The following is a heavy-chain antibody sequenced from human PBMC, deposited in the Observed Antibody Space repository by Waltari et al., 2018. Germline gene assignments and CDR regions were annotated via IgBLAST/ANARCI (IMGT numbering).Heavy chain of an antibody. CDR1: GYSISSGSS. V-gene: IGHV4-38-2*01. J-gene: IGHJ6*03. Sequence: QVQLQESGPGLVKPSETLSLTCAVSGYSISSGSSWGWIRQHPGKGLEWIGNIYHSGSTHYNPSLKSRVTISVDTSKNQFSLKLSSVTAADTAVYYCARRAAITAAGPTYYMDVWGKGTTVTVSS. D-gene: IGHD6-13*01. CDR3: ARRAAITAAGPTYYMDV. CDR2: IYHSGST.